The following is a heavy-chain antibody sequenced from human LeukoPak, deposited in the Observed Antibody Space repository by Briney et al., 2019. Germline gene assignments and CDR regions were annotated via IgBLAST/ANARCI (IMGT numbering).Heavy chain of an antibody. CDR1: GFTVSNTF. CDR3: ARGSGWLDY. D-gene: IGHD6-19*01. V-gene: IGHV3-53*01. Sequence: PGGSLRLSCAASGFTVSNTFMSWVRQAPGKGLEWVSVMYSVGTTYYAESVKGRFTISRDNSKNRLYLQMNSRRAEGTAVYYCARGSGWLDYWGQGTLVTVSS. CDR2: MYSVGTT. J-gene: IGHJ4*02.